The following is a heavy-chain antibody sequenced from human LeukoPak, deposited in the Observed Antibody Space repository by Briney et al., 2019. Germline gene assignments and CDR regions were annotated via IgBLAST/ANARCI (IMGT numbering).Heavy chain of an antibody. Sequence: GASVKVSCKVSGYTLTELSMHWVRQAPGKGLEWMGGFDPEDGETIYAQKFQGRVTMTEDTSTDTAYMELSSLRSEDTAVYYCATGGNYYDSSGYYYADYWGQGTLVPVSS. J-gene: IGHJ4*02. CDR2: FDPEDGET. D-gene: IGHD3-22*01. CDR3: ATGGNYYDSSGYYYADY. V-gene: IGHV1-24*01. CDR1: GYTLTELS.